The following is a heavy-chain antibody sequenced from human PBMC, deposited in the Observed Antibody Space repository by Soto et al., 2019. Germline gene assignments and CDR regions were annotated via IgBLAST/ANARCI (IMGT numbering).Heavy chain of an antibody. V-gene: IGHV3-7*01. CDR2: INQDGSEK. Sequence: EVQLVESGGDLVQPGGSLRLSCAGSQFTFSNYWMNWVRQAPGKGLEWVANINQDGSEKYYVDSVKGRFTISRDIAKNSLFLQMNSLRADGTAVYYCARASPGMDVWGQGTTVTVSS. CDR1: QFTFSNYW. J-gene: IGHJ6*02. CDR3: ARASPGMDV.